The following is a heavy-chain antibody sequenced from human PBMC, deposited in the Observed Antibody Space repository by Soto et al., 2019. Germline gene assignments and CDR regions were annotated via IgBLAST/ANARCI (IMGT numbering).Heavy chain of an antibody. CDR3: ATVVAVADF. D-gene: IGHD6-19*01. V-gene: IGHV3-23*01. CDR1: GFTFSNHG. CDR2: ITSGGDT. J-gene: IGHJ4*02. Sequence: GGSLRLSCAASGFTFSNHGLSWVRQAPGKGLEWVSAITSGGDTHYADSVKGRFTISRDNSRNTLWLQMNSLRAEDTAVYYCATVVAVADFWGLGTLVTVSS.